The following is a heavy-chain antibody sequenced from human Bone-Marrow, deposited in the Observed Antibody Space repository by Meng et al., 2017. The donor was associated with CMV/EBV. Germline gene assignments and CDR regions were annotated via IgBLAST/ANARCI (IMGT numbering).Heavy chain of an antibody. CDR1: GFTFSSYA. Sequence: GGSLRLSCAASGFTFSSYAMHWVRQAPGKGLEWVTVISYDGSNKYYADSVKGRFTISRDNSKNTLYLQMNSLRAEDTAVYYCAREWSIWSGYYTYYGMDVWGQGPTVTVSS. D-gene: IGHD3-3*01. CDR2: ISYDGSNK. CDR3: AREWSIWSGYYTYYGMDV. V-gene: IGHV3-30*04. J-gene: IGHJ6*02.